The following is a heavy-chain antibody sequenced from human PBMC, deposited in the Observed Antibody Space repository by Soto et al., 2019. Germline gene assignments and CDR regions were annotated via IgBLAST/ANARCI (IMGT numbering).Heavy chain of an antibody. D-gene: IGHD3-22*01. CDR2: INHSGST. Sequence: SETLSLTCAVYGGSFSGYYWSWIRQPPGKGLEWIGEINHSGSTNYNPSLKSRVTISVDTSKNQFSLKLSSVTAADTAVYYCARGLPYYYDSSGYYLFDYWGQGTLVTVSS. J-gene: IGHJ4*02. CDR1: GGSFSGYY. V-gene: IGHV4-34*01. CDR3: ARGLPYYYDSSGYYLFDY.